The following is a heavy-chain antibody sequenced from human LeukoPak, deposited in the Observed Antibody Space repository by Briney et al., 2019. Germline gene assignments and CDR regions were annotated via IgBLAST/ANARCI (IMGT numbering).Heavy chain of an antibody. CDR3: AKPRTAAIKSYFDY. J-gene: IGHJ4*02. V-gene: IGHV3-33*06. D-gene: IGHD2-2*01. Sequence: GGSLRLSCAASGFTFNNYGMHWVRQAPGKGLEWVAVIWYDGSNKYYADSVKGRFTISRDNSKNTLYLQMNSLRAEDTAVYYCAKPRTAAIKSYFDYWGQGTLVTVSS. CDR2: IWYDGSNK. CDR1: GFTFNNYG.